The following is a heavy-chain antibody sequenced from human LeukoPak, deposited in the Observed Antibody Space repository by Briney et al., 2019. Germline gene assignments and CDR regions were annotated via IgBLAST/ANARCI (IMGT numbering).Heavy chain of an antibody. CDR1: GGSISSYY. D-gene: IGHD1-26*01. J-gene: IGHJ6*02. CDR3: ARLWEPTYYYYYYGMDV. Sequence: SETLSLTCTVSGGSISSYYWSWLRQPPGKGLEWIGYIYYSGSTNYTPSLKSRVTISVDTSKNQFSLKLSSVTAADTAVYYCARLWEPTYYYYYYGMDVWGQGTTVTVSS. V-gene: IGHV4-59*08. CDR2: IYYSGST.